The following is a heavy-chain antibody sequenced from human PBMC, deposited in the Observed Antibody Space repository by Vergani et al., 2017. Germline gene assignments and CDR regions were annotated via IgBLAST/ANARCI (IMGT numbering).Heavy chain of an antibody. CDR3: AKGKYYYDSSGYGAFDY. J-gene: IGHJ4*02. CDR2: LSWDGGST. Sequence: EVQLVESGGVVVQPGGSLRLSCAASGFTFDDYAMHWVRQAPGKGLEWVSLLSWDGGSTYYADSVKGRFTISRDNSKNSLYLQMNSLRAEDTALYYCAKGKYYYDSSGYGAFDYWGQGTLVTVSS. D-gene: IGHD3-22*01. V-gene: IGHV3-43D*04. CDR1: GFTFDDYA.